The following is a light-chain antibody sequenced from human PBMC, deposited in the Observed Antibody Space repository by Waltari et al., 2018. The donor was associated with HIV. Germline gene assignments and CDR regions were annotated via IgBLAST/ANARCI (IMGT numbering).Light chain of an antibody. CDR2: DVS. CDR3: SSYTSSSTVV. V-gene: IGLV2-14*01. J-gene: IGLJ2*01. CDR1: SSDVGGYNY. Sequence: QSALTQPASVSGSPGQSLTIPCTGTSSDVGGYNYVPWYQQHPGKPPKLMIYDVSNRPSGVSSRFSGSKSGNTASLTISGLQAEDEADYYCSSYTSSSTVVFGGGTKLTVL.